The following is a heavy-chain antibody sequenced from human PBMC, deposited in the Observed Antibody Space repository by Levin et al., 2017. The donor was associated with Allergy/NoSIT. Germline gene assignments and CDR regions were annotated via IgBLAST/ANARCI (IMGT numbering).Heavy chain of an antibody. CDR1: GFTFSSYG. D-gene: IGHD3-10*01. J-gene: IGHJ4*02. CDR3: AKDRLHYYGLIDY. Sequence: GESLKISCAASGFTFSSYGMHWVRQAPGKGLEWVAVISYDGSNKYYADSVKGRFTISRDNSKNTLYLQMNSLRAEDTAVYYCAKDRLHYYGLIDYWGQGTLVTVSS. CDR2: ISYDGSNK. V-gene: IGHV3-30*18.